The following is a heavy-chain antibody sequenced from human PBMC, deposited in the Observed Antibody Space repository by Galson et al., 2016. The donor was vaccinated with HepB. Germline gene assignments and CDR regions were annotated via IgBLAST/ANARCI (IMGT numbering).Heavy chain of an antibody. J-gene: IGHJ4*03. V-gene: IGHV2-5*02. CDR1: GLSLRTGGVG. CDR2: IYWDDDK. CDR3: ARRRRYYSDSSGGKFYFDY. Sequence: PALVTPTQTLTLTCTFSGLSLRTGGVGVGWIRQPPGKALDWLALIYWDDDKRYSPSLNSRLTITKDTSNNQVILRMTNMDPVDTATYYCARRRRYYSDSSGGKFYFDYWGQGTMVFVSS. D-gene: IGHD3-22*01.